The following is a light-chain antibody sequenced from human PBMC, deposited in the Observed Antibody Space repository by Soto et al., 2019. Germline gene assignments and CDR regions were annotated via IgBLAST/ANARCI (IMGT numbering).Light chain of an antibody. CDR3: QQVKTFPRT. CDR2: AAS. J-gene: IGKJ4*02. Sequence: DIQMTQSPSSMSASVGDRVTITCRASQDIGSQLGWYQQKPGKAPKLLIHAASTLQRGVPFRFSGSGSGTEFTLTISCLQSEDFATYYCQQVKTFPRTFGGGTKVEIK. CDR1: QDIGSQ. V-gene: IGKV1-12*01.